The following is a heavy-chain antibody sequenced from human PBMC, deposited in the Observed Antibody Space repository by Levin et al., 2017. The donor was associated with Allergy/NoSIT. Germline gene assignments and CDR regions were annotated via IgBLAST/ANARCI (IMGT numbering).Heavy chain of an antibody. V-gene: IGHV3-15*01. J-gene: IGHJ3*02. Sequence: GGSLRLSCAASGFTFSNAWMSWVRQAPGKGLEWVGRIKSKTDGGTTDYAAPVKGRFTISRDDSKNTLYLQMNSLKTEDTAVYYCTTDRNIAAEGDAFDIWGQGTMVTVSS. CDR1: GFTFSNAW. CDR2: IKSKTDGGTT. CDR3: TTDRNIAAEGDAFDI. D-gene: IGHD6-13*01.